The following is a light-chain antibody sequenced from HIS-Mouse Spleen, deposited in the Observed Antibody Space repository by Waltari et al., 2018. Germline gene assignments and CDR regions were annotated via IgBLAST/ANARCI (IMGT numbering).Light chain of an antibody. CDR3: CSYAGSYTYV. CDR1: RSEAGGYNY. CDR2: DVS. Sequence: QSALTQPRSVSGSPGQSVTISCTGTRSEAGGYNYVPWYQQHPGKAPKLMIYDVSKRPSGVPDRFSGSKSGNTASLTISGLQAEDEADYYCCSYAGSYTYVFGTGTKVTVL. J-gene: IGLJ1*01. V-gene: IGLV2-11*01.